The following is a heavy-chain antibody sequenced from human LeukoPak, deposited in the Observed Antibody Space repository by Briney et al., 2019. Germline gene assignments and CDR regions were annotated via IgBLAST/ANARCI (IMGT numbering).Heavy chain of an antibody. D-gene: IGHD3-10*01. Sequence: SETLSLTCTVSGGSISSSSYFWGWIRQPPGKGLEWIGSIFYSGSTYYNPSLNSRVTISIDTSKNQFSLRLSSVTAADTAVYYCVKESRVVRGVIMDAFDMWGQGTMVTVSS. V-gene: IGHV4-39*02. CDR1: GGSISSSSYF. J-gene: IGHJ3*02. CDR3: VKESRVVRGVIMDAFDM. CDR2: IFYSGST.